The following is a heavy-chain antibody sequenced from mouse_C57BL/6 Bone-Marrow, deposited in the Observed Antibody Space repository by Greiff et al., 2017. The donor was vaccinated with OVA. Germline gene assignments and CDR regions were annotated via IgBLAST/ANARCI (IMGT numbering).Heavy chain of an antibody. CDR3: TGRDYGSRIYAMDY. J-gene: IGHJ4*01. Sequence: QVQLQQSGAELVRPGASVTLSCKASGYTFTDYEMHWVQQTPVHGLEWIGAIDPETGGTAYNQKFKGKAILTADKASSTAYMELRSLTSEDSAVYYCTGRDYGSRIYAMDYWGQGTSVTVSS. CDR1: GYTFTDYE. D-gene: IGHD1-1*01. V-gene: IGHV1-15*01. CDR2: IDPETGGT.